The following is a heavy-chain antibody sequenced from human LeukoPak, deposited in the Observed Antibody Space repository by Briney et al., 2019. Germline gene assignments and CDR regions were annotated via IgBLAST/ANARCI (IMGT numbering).Heavy chain of an antibody. V-gene: IGHV3-23*01. CDR2: ISGSGGST. D-gene: IGHD5-18*01. J-gene: IGHJ4*02. CDR1: GFTFSSYA. Sequence: GGSLRLSCAASGFTFSSYAMSWVRQAPGKGLEWVSAISGSGGSTYYADSVKGRFTISRDNAKNSLYLQMNSLRAEDTAVYYCARDSDTPYFDYWGQGTLVTVSS. CDR3: ARDSDTPYFDY.